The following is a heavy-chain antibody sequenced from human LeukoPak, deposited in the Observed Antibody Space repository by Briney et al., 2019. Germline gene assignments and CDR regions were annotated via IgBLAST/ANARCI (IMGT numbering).Heavy chain of an antibody. CDR1: GLTFRNFG. CDR2: ISFDRSNK. D-gene: IGHD3-16*02. J-gene: IGHJ6*02. CDR3: AKDTSFDYVWGTYRPTLYYYALDV. V-gene: IGHV3-30*18. Sequence: AGGSLRLSCAASGLTFRNFGMHWVRQAPGKGLEWLAGISFDRSNKFYVDSVKGRFTISRDNSKKSVYLQMNSLRVEDTAVYFCAKDTSFDYVWGTYRPTLYYYALDVWGQGTTVIVSS.